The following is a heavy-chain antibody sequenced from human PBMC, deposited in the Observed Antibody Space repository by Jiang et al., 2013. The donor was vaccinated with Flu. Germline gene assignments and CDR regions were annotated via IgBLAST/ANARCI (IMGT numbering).Heavy chain of an antibody. Sequence: KSRVTISVDTSKNQFSLKLSSVTAADTAVYYCARELNYYYGMDVWGKGTTVTVSS. V-gene: IGHV4-30-2*04. D-gene: IGHD3-16*01. CDR3: ARELNYYYGMDV. J-gene: IGHJ6*04.